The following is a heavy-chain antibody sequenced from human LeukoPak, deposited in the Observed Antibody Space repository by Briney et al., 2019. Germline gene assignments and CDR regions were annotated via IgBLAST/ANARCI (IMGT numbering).Heavy chain of an antibody. Sequence: GASVKVSCKASGYTFTSYVINWVRQATGQGLEWMGWMNPNSGNTGYAQKFQGRVTMTRNTSISTAYMELSSLRSEDTAVYYCARGRGKAAAGKKNWFDPWGQGTLVTVSS. J-gene: IGHJ5*02. CDR2: MNPNSGNT. D-gene: IGHD6-13*01. V-gene: IGHV1-8*01. CDR1: GYTFTSYV. CDR3: ARGRGKAAAGKKNWFDP.